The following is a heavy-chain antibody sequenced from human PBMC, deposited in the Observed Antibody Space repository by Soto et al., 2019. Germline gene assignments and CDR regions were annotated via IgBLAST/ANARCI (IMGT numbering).Heavy chain of an antibody. CDR2: IYYSGST. CDR1: GGSISSGGYY. CDR3: ARGLDLFGESSTSCHVAFDI. J-gene: IGHJ3*02. D-gene: IGHD2-2*01. V-gene: IGHV4-31*03. Sequence: SETLSLTCTVSGGSISSGGYYWSWIRQHPGKGLEWIGYIYYSGSTYYNPSLKSRVTISVDTSKNQFSLKLSSVTAADTAVYYCARGLDLFGESSTSCHVAFDIWGQGTMVTVSS.